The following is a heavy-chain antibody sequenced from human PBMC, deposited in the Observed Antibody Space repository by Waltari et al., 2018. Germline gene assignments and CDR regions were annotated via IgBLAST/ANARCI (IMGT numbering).Heavy chain of an antibody. D-gene: IGHD1-1*01. CDR3: ARNRYNWNDVPRGDWFDP. CDR2: INPNRGGT. J-gene: IGHJ5*02. V-gene: IGHV1-2*02. CDR1: GYTFTGYY. Sequence: QVQLVQSGAEVKKPGASVKVSCKASGYTFTGYYMHWVRQAPGQGLEWMGWINPNRGGTNYAQKFQGRVTMTRDTSISTAYMELSRLRSDDTAVYYCARNRYNWNDVPRGDWFDPWGQGTLVTVSS.